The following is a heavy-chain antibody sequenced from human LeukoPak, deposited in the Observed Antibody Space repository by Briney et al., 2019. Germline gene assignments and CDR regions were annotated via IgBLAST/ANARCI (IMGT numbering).Heavy chain of an antibody. CDR3: ARERIVATNWFDP. D-gene: IGHD5-12*01. J-gene: IGHJ5*02. Sequence: ASVKVSCTASGYTFTGYYMHWVRQAPGQGLEWMGRINPNSGGTNYAQKFQGRVTMTRDTSISTAYMELSRLRSDDTAVYYCARERIVATNWFDPWGQGTLVTVSS. CDR1: GYTFTGYY. V-gene: IGHV1-2*06. CDR2: INPNSGGT.